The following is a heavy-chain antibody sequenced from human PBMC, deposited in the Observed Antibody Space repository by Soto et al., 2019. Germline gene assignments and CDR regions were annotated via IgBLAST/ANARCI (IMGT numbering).Heavy chain of an antibody. CDR2: ISYDGSNK. Sequence: GGSLRLSCAASGFTFSSYAMHWVRQAPGKGLEWVAVISYDGSNKYYADSVKGRFTISRDNSKNTLYLQMNSLRAEDTAVYYCARGELTQQLVPFLEPLYYYYGIDVWGQGTTVTVSS. CDR3: ARGELTQQLVPFLEPLYYYYGIDV. CDR1: GFTFSSYA. D-gene: IGHD6-13*01. V-gene: IGHV3-30-3*01. J-gene: IGHJ6*02.